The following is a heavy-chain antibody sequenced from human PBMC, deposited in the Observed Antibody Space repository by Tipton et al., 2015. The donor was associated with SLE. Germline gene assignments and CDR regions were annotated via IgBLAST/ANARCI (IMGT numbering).Heavy chain of an antibody. V-gene: IGHV3-48*03. J-gene: IGHJ6*02. CDR1: GFTFSSYD. D-gene: IGHD3-10*01. CDR2: ISSSDTTI. CDR3: AREETNYYGSGSYYIARGMDV. Sequence: SLRLSCAASGFTFSSYDIIWVRQAPGKGLEWVPYISSSDTTIHFADSVKGRFTISRDNVKNSVYLQMNSLRAEDTAVYYCAREETNYYGSGSYYIARGMDVWGQGTTVTVSS.